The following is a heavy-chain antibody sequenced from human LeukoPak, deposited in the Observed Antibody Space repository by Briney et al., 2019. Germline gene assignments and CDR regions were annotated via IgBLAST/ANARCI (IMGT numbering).Heavy chain of an antibody. CDR2: ISFHGTDT. Sequence: PGTSLRLSCAASGFTFISYAIHWVRQAPGKGLEWVAVISFHGTDTFYADSVKGRFTISRDNSKNTLYLQMSSLRGDDTAVYYCARAVQVTTGGLFDYWGQGTLVTVSS. V-gene: IGHV3-30*04. CDR1: GFTFISYA. CDR3: ARAVQVTTGGLFDY. D-gene: IGHD4-17*01. J-gene: IGHJ4*02.